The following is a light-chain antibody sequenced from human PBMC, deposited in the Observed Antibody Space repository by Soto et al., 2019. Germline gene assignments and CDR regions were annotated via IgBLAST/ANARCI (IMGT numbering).Light chain of an antibody. CDR1: QGINNW. CDR2: AVS. Sequence: HMTHSPSSVSASVCDRVPITCRASQGINNWLAWYQQKPGKAPELLIYAVSYLQSGVPSRFSGSGSGTDFTLTISSLQPEDFATYFCKQSSAFPLTFGGGTKVDIK. J-gene: IGKJ4*01. CDR3: KQSSAFPLT. V-gene: IGKV1-12*01.